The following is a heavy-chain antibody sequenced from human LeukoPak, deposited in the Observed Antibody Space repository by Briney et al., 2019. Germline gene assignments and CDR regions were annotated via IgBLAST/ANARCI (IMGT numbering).Heavy chain of an antibody. Sequence: GRSLRLSCAASGFTFSSYAMHWVRQAPGKGLEWVAGTSYDGSNNYYADSAKSRFTISGDNSKNTLYLQMNSLRAEDTAVYYCARDRFLEWGNWFAPWGQGTLVTVSS. J-gene: IGHJ5*02. D-gene: IGHD3-3*01. CDR2: TSYDGSNN. V-gene: IGHV3-30-3*01. CDR3: ARDRFLEWGNWFAP. CDR1: GFTFSSYA.